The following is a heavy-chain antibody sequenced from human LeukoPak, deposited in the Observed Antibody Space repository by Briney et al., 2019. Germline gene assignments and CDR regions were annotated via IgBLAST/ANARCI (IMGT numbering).Heavy chain of an antibody. CDR2: ISSSGSTI. CDR3: ARASNYGLDYYYMDV. J-gene: IGHJ6*03. Sequence: GGSLRLSCAASGFTFSSYEMNSVRQAPGKGLEWVSYISSSGSTIYYADAVKGRFTISRDNDKNSMYLQMNSLRAEDTAVYYCARASNYGLDYYYMDVWGKGTTVTVSS. V-gene: IGHV3-48*03. D-gene: IGHD4-11*01. CDR1: GFTFSSYE.